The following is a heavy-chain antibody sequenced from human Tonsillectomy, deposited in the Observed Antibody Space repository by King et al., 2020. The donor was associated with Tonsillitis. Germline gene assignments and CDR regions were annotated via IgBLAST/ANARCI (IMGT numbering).Heavy chain of an antibody. CDR3: ARGPGDY. CDR1: GGSISSGGYS. Sequence: QLQESGPGLVKPSQTLSLTCAVSGGSISSGGYSWSWIRQPPGKGLEWIGYIYHSGRNYYNPSLKSRVTISVDRSKNQFSLKLSSVTAADTAVYYCARGPGDYCGQGALVTVSS. J-gene: IGHJ4*02. V-gene: IGHV4-30-2*01. CDR2: IYHSGRN.